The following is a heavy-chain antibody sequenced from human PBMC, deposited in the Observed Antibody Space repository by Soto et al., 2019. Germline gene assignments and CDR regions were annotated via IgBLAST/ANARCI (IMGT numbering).Heavy chain of an antibody. CDR3: AKHITIFGVVTPNDAFDI. CDR1: GFTFSNYG. J-gene: IGHJ3*02. V-gene: IGHV3-33*06. CDR2: VWYDGNNK. Sequence: QMHLVESGGGVVQPGRSLRLSCAASGFTFSNYGMHWVRQAPGKGLEWVAIVWYDGNNKYYSDSVRGRFTISRDNSENTLYLQMNSLRAEDTAVYYCAKHITIFGVVTPNDAFDIWGQGTMVTVSS. D-gene: IGHD3-3*01.